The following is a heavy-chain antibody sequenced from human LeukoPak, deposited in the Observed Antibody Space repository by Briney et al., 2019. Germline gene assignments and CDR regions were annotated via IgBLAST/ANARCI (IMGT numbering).Heavy chain of an antibody. CDR2: MNPNSGNT. V-gene: IGHV1-8*01. CDR3: ARVRLGELSLLDY. D-gene: IGHD3-16*02. Sequence: ASVKVSCKASGYTFTSYDINWVRQATGQGLEWMGWMNPNSGNTGYAQKFQGRVTTTRNTSISTAYMELSSLRSEDTAVYYCARVRLGELSLLDYWGQGTLVTVSS. CDR1: GYTFTSYD. J-gene: IGHJ4*02.